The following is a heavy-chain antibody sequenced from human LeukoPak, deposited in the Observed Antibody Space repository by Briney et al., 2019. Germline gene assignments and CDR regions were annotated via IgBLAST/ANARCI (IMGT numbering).Heavy chain of an antibody. CDR2: FDPEDGET. J-gene: IGHJ5*02. CDR3: AADKRDSSGYIMFDP. D-gene: IGHD3-22*01. Sequence: ASVKVSCKVSGYTLTEVSMHWVRQAPGKGLEWMGGFDPEDGETIYAQKFRGRVTMTEDTSTDTAYMELSSLRSEDTAVYYCAADKRDSSGYIMFDPWGQGTPITVSS. V-gene: IGHV1-24*01. CDR1: GYTLTEVS.